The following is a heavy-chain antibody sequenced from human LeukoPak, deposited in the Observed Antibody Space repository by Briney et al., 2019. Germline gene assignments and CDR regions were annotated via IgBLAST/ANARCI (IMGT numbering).Heavy chain of an antibody. J-gene: IGHJ3*02. V-gene: IGHV3-21*01. CDR1: GFTFSSYS. CDR3: ARGLIAAADHDAFDI. Sequence: PGGSLRLSCAASGFTFSSYSMNWVRQAPGKGLEWVSSISSSSSYIYYADSVKGRFTISRDNAKNSLYLQMNILRAEDTAVYYCARGLIAAADHDAFDIWGQGTMVTVSS. CDR2: ISSSSSYI. D-gene: IGHD6-13*01.